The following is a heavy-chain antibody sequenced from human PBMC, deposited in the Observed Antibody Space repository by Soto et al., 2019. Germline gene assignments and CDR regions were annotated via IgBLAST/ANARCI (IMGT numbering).Heavy chain of an antibody. D-gene: IGHD3-9*01. V-gene: IGHV3-15*01. J-gene: IGHJ4*02. Sequence: EVQLVESGGGLVKPGGSLRLSCAASGFTFSNAWMSWVRQAPGKGLEWVGRIKSKTNGGTTDYAAPVKGRFTISRDDSKNTLYLQMNSLKTEHTAVYYCTTGPGYYDILTGYLFDYWGQGTLVTVSS. CDR1: GFTFSNAW. CDR3: TTGPGYYDILTGYLFDY. CDR2: IKSKTNGGTT.